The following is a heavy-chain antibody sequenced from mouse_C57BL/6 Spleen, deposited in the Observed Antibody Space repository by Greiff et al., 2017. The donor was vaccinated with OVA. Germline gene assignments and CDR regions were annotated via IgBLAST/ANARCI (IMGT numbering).Heavy chain of an antibody. J-gene: IGHJ3*01. V-gene: IGHV1-55*01. Sequence: QVQLQQPGAELVKPGASVKMSCKASGYTFTSYWITWVTQSPGQGLEWIGDIYPGSSSTNYNEKFKSKATLTVDTSSSTAYMQVSSLTSEDSAVYYCAFYDYDSWFAYWGQGTLVTVSA. CDR1: GYTFTSYW. CDR2: IYPGSSST. D-gene: IGHD2-4*01. CDR3: AFYDYDSWFAY.